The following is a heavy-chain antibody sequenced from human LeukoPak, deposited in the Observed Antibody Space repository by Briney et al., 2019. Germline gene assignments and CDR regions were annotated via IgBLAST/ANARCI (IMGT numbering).Heavy chain of an antibody. CDR1: GFTFSHYG. D-gene: IGHD2-21*02. V-gene: IGHV3-23*01. J-gene: IGHJ4*02. CDR2: ISGSGGST. CDR3: AKSHHVTAIDY. Sequence: GGSLRLSCAASGFTFSHYGMTWVRQAPGRGLEWVSAISGSGGSTYYAGSVKGRFTISRDNSKNTLYLQMNSLRADDTAVYYCAKSHHVTAIDYWGQGTLVTVSS.